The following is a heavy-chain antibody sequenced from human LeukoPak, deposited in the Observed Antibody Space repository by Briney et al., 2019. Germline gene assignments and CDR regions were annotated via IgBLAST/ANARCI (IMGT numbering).Heavy chain of an antibody. V-gene: IGHV3-38-3*01. CDR2: ISGGTT. Sequence: GGSLRLSCAASGFTVSSNEMTWVRQAPGKGLEWVSSISGGTTYYADSRKGRFTISRDNSKNTLHLQMNSLRAEDTAVYYCAKGGAQQAVYYYDYWGQGTLVTVSS. CDR3: AKGGAQQAVYYYDY. J-gene: IGHJ4*02. CDR1: GFTVSSNE. D-gene: IGHD2-8*01.